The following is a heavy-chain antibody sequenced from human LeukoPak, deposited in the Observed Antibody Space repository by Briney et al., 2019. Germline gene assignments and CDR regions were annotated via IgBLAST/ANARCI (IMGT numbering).Heavy chain of an antibody. CDR1: GYTFTSYD. CDR3: ARRIAAAGTPLGF. J-gene: IGHJ4*02. D-gene: IGHD6-13*01. V-gene: IGHV1-8*01. CDR2: MNPNSGNT. Sequence: GASVKVPCKASGYTFTSYDINWVRQATGQGLEWMGWMNPNSGNTGYAQKFQGRVTMTRNTSISTAYMELSSLRSEDTAVYYCARRIAAAGTPLGFWGQGTLVTVSS.